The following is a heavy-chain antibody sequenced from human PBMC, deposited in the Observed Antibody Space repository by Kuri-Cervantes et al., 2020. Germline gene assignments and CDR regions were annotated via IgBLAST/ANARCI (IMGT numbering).Heavy chain of an antibody. Sequence: SETLSLTCTVSGGSISSGDYYWSWIRQPPGKGLEWIGYIYYSGSTYYNPSLKSRVTISVDTSKNQFSLKLSSVTAADTAVYYCARSPPPTSYDYIWGSYRPWFDYWGQGTLVTVSS. V-gene: IGHV4-30-4*02. CDR3: ARSPPPTSYDYIWGSYRPWFDY. D-gene: IGHD3-16*02. CDR1: GGSISSGDYY. CDR2: IYYSGST. J-gene: IGHJ4*02.